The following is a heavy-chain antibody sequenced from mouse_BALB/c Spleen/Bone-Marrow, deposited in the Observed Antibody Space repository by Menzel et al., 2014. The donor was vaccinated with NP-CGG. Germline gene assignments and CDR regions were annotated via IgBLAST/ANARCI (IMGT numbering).Heavy chain of an antibody. CDR3: VREDRYEACLPY. V-gene: IGHV3-1*02. J-gene: IGHJ3*01. D-gene: IGHD2-14*01. Sequence: EVKLMESGPDLVKPSQSLSLTCTVTGYSITSGYGWHWIRQFPGNKLEWVGYIHYSGNTDYNPSLKSRISFTRDTSKNQFFLQLNSVTTEDTATYYCVREDRYEACLPYWGQGTLVTVSA. CDR2: IHYSGNT. CDR1: GYSITSGYG.